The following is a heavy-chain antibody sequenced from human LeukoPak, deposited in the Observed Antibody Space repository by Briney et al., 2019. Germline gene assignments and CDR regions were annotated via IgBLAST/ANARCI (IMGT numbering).Heavy chain of an antibody. D-gene: IGHD3-10*01. Sequence: AASVKVSCKASGYTFTGYYMHWVRQAPGQGLEWMGIINPSGGSTSYAQKFQGRVTMTRDTSISTAYMELSRLRSDDTAVYYCARSLVGSSVGFDPWGQGTLVTVSS. J-gene: IGHJ5*02. CDR1: GYTFTGYY. CDR3: ARSLVGSSVGFDP. CDR2: INPSGGST. V-gene: IGHV1-46*01.